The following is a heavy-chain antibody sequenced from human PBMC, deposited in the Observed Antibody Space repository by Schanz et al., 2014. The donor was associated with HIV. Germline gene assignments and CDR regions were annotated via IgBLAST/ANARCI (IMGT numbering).Heavy chain of an antibody. D-gene: IGHD5-12*01. J-gene: IGHJ4*02. CDR1: GFTFKTYW. CDR2: ISATGGST. Sequence: GQLVESGGGLVQPGGSLRLSCAASGFTFKTYWMSWVRQAPGKGLEWVSAISATGGSTYYADSVKGRFTISRDNSKNTLYLQMNSLRAEDTAVYYCAKGLTIWLQPPFDYWGQGTLVTVSS. V-gene: IGHV3-23*04. CDR3: AKGLTIWLQPPFDY.